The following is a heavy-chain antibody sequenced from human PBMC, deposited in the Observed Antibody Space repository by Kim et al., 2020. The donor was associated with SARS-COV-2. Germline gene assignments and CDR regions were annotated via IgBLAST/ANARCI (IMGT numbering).Heavy chain of an antibody. CDR3: AREGSRTGSLDP. D-gene: IGHD2-15*01. J-gene: IGHJ5*02. V-gene: IGHV4-59*01. Sequence: NYNPSLKSRVTISVDTSKNQFSLKLSSVTAADTAVYYCAREGSRTGSLDPWGQGTLVTVSS.